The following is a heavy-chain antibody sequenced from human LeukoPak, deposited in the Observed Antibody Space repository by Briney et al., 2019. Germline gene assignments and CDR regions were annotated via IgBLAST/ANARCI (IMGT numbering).Heavy chain of an antibody. CDR1: GYTFTNYN. CDR2: MNPNSGNT. V-gene: IGHV1-8*01. D-gene: IGHD3-3*01. J-gene: IGHJ6*03. Sequence: GASVKVSCKASGYTFTNYNIDWVRQATGQGLEWMGWMNPNSGNTGYAQKFQGRVTMARNTSISTAYMELSSLRSEDTAVYYCATVTLLYDFAYMDVWGKGTTVTVSS. CDR3: ATVTLLYDFAYMDV.